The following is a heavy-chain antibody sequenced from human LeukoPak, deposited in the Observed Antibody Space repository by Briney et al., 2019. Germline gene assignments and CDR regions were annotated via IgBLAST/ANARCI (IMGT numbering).Heavy chain of an antibody. CDR3: ATDLNYYASGSYYPY. CDR1: GFTFSSYS. J-gene: IGHJ4*02. D-gene: IGHD3-10*01. Sequence: GGSLRLSCAASGFTFSSYSMNGVRQAPGKGLEWVSVIYSGGSTYYADSVKGRFTISRDNSKNTLWLQMNSLRAEDTAVYYCATDLNYYASGSYYPYWGQGTLVTVSS. CDR2: IYSGGST. V-gene: IGHV3-66*01.